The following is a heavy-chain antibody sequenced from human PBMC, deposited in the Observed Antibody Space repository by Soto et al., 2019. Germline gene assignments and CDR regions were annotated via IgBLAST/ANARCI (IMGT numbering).Heavy chain of an antibody. D-gene: IGHD2-8*01. CDR2: VYFTGTT. CDR1: GGSVSNGMYY. J-gene: IGHJ4*02. V-gene: IGHV4-61*01. Sequence: KSSETLSLTCTVSGGSVSNGMYYWSWIRQPPGKGLEWIGNVYFTGTTIDNPSLKSRVTMSVATYKGQFFLKLTSVTAAETAVNYCARYCTNAACPHLYYFDYWGLGTLVTVSS. CDR3: ARYCTNAACPHLYYFDY.